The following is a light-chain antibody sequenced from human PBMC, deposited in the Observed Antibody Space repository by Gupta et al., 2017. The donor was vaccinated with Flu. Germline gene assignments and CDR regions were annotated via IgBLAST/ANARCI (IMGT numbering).Light chain of an antibody. CDR2: YND. V-gene: IGLV1-51*02. J-gene: IGLJ3*02. CDR3: CTWENSPSCSLV. Sequence: QSVLTQPPSVSAAPGQKVTISCSGSSSNIGATYVSWYQQLPGTAHKLRSYYNDKRCAGTPDRFSGSTSGTSDTLAIHTLPTGEEAAYDYCTWENSPSCSLVFGGGTKLTVL. CDR1: SSNIGATY.